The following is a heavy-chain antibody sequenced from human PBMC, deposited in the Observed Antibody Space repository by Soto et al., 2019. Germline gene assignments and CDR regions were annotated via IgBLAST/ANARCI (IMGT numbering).Heavy chain of an antibody. CDR2: IYYSGST. CDR3: ARHLVVAATGPFEY. V-gene: IGHV4-59*08. J-gene: IGHJ4*02. Sequence: PSETLSLTCSVSGGSISSYYWSWIRQPPGKGLEWIGYIYYSGSTNYNPSLKSRVTISVDTSKNQFSLKLSSVTAADTAVYYCARHLVVAATGPFEYWGQGTLVTVSS. CDR1: GGSISSYY. D-gene: IGHD2-15*01.